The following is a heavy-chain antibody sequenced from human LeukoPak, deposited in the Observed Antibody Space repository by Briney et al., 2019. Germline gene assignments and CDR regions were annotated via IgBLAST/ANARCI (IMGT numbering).Heavy chain of an antibody. D-gene: IGHD5-24*01. V-gene: IGHV1-46*01. J-gene: IGHJ4*02. CDR1: GYTFTSYG. Sequence: ASVKVSCKASGYTFTSYGISWVRQAPGQGLEWMGIINPSGGSTSYAQKFQGRVTMTRDMSTSTVYMELSSLRSEDTAVYYCAREGDGYSFDYWGQGTLVTVSS. CDR3: AREGDGYSFDY. CDR2: INPSGGST.